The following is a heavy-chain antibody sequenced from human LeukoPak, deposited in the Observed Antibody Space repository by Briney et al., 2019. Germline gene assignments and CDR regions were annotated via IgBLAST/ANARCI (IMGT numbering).Heavy chain of an antibody. CDR3: ARDGWLTTTPDY. Sequence: GRSLRLSCAASGFTFDDYAMHWVRQAPGKGLEWVSGISWNSGSIGYADSVKGRFTVSRDNAKNSLYLQMNSLRAEDTAVYYCARDGWLTTTPDYWGQGTLVTVSS. D-gene: IGHD4-17*01. J-gene: IGHJ4*02. V-gene: IGHV3-9*01. CDR2: ISWNSGSI. CDR1: GFTFDDYA.